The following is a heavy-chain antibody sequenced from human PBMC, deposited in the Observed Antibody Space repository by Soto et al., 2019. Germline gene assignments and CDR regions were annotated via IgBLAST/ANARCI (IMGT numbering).Heavy chain of an antibody. CDR3: VRVNADAYDV. CDR2: ITTGGNA. J-gene: IGHJ3*01. V-gene: IGHV3-13*01. Sequence: EVQLVESGGDLVQPEGSLRLSCAASGFSFSNHDMHWVRQPKGKGLEWVSGITTGGNAYFADSVKGRFSISRENAKNSFFLQTSSLRAEDSAMYYCVRVNADAYDVWGQGTMVTVSS. CDR1: GFSFSNHD.